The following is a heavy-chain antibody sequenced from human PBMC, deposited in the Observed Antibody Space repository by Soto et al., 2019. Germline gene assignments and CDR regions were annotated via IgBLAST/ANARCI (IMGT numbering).Heavy chain of an antibody. V-gene: IGHV4-59*02. CDR2: ISHTGYT. CDR1: DASVIKYY. CDR3: ARGQLLFAY. J-gene: IGHJ4*02. D-gene: IGHD3-10*02. Sequence: LSLTCSVSDASVIKYYWSWIRRPPGKGLEWIGYISHTGYTSYNPSLESRLTISMDKSKNQLSLNLNSVTTADTAVYYCARGQLLFAYWGQGTPVTVSS.